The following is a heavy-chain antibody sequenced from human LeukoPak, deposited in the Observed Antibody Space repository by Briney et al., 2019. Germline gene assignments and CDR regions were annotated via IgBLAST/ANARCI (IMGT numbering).Heavy chain of an antibody. D-gene: IGHD3-22*01. CDR1: GYTLTELS. CDR2: FDPEDGET. Sequence: GASVKVSCKVSGYTLTELSMHWVRQAPGKGLEWMGGFDPEDGETIYAQKFQGRVTMTEDTSTDTAYMELSSLRSEDTAVYYCATVGGNYYDSSGYYYYFDYWGQGTLVTVSS. V-gene: IGHV1-24*01. J-gene: IGHJ4*02. CDR3: ATVGGNYYDSSGYYYYFDY.